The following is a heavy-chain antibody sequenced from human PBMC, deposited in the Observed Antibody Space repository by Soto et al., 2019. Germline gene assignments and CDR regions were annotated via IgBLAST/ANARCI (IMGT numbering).Heavy chain of an antibody. CDR1: GYSFMKYC. J-gene: IGHJ4*02. CDR2: ISPYSGYT. Sequence: ASVNVSCKCFGYSFMKYCINWGRQAPGQGLEWVGWISPYSGYTHSAQKFHGRLTLTTDTAASTAYMELRILRSADTALYYCAREASVLIPAAQPSRFDSWGQGTLVTVSS. CDR3: AREASVLIPAAQPSRFDS. D-gene: IGHD2-2*01. V-gene: IGHV1-18*01.